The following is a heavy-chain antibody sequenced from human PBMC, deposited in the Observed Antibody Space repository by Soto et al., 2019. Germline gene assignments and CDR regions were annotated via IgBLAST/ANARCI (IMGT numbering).Heavy chain of an antibody. V-gene: IGHV4-59*01. CDR1: GGSISSYY. J-gene: IGHJ3*02. D-gene: IGHD2-15*01. CDR2: IYYSGST. Sequence: SETLSLICTVSGGSISSYYWSWIRQPPGKGLEWIGYIYYSGSTNYNPSLKSRVTISVDTSKNQFSLKLSSVTAADTAVYYCARAHCSGGSCYSLSSAFDIWGQGTMVTVSS. CDR3: ARAHCSGGSCYSLSSAFDI.